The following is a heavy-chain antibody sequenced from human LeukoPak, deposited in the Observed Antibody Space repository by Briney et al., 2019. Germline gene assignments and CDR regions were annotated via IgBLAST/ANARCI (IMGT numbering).Heavy chain of an antibody. V-gene: IGHV4-59*01. CDR2: INYSGST. D-gene: IGHD6-19*01. Sequence: PSETLSLTCTVYGGSISSYYWSWIRQPPGKGLEWIGYINYSGSTNCNPSLKSRVTISVDTSKNQYALKLSSVPAADTAVDYCARSNPVAGTVADCWGQGTLVTVSS. CDR3: ARSNPVAGTVADC. J-gene: IGHJ4*02. CDR1: GGSISSYY.